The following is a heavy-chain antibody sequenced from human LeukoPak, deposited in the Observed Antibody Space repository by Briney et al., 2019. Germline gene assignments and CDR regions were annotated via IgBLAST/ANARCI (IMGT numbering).Heavy chain of an antibody. V-gene: IGHV4-4*02. CDR1: GGSISSSNW. J-gene: IGHJ6*02. D-gene: IGHD3-10*01. CDR3: ARQKVTMVRGVINYYYGMDV. Sequence: SETLSLTCAVSGGSISSSNWWSWVRQPPGKGLEWIGEIYHSGSTNYNPSLKSRVTISVDKSKNQFSLKLSSVTAADTAVYYCARQKVTMVRGVINYYYGMDVWGQGTTVTVSS. CDR2: IYHSGST.